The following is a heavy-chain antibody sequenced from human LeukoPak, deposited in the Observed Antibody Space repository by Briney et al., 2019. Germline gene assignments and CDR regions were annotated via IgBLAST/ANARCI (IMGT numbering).Heavy chain of an antibody. CDR3: AHNQDYRFEY. CDR2: IRGDSGEY. J-gene: IGHJ4*02. Sequence: GGSLRLSCATSGFIFSRYWMAWVRQAPGKGLEWVANIRGDSGEYFYADSVKGRFAISRDNAKNSLYLHMNSLRPEDTAVYYCAHNQDYRFEYWGQGTLVTVSS. V-gene: IGHV3-7*01. CDR1: GFIFSRYW. D-gene: IGHD3-16*01.